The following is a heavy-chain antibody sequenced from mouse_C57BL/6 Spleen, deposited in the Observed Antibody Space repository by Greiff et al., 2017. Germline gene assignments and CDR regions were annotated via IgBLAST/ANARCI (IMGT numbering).Heavy chain of an antibody. CDR1: GYAFSSSW. J-gene: IGHJ2*01. CDR3: ASYYYGSSYPSYFDY. Sequence: QVHVKQSGPELVKPGASVKISCKASGYAFSSSWMNWVKQRPGKGLEWIGRIYPGDGDTNYNGKFKGKATLTADKSSSTAYMQLSSLTSEDSAVYFCASYYYGSSYPSYFDYWGQGTTLTVSS. V-gene: IGHV1-82*01. CDR2: IYPGDGDT. D-gene: IGHD1-1*01.